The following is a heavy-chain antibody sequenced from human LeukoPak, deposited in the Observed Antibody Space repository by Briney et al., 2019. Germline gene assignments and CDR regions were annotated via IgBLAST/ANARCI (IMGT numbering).Heavy chain of an antibody. D-gene: IGHD6-19*01. V-gene: IGHV3-33*01. CDR3: AREVYRSLDY. CDR1: GFTFSNYG. CDR2: IWYDGSNT. Sequence: GRSLRLSCAASGFTFSNYGMYWVRQAPGKGLEWVALIWYDGSNTYYADSVKGRFSISRDNSKNTLYVQMNSPRADDTAVYYCAREVYRSLDYWGQGTLVTVSS. J-gene: IGHJ4*02.